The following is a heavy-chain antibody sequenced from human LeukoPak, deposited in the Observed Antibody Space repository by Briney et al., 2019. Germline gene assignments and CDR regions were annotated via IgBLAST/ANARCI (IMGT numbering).Heavy chain of an antibody. D-gene: IGHD2-2*01. CDR2: ISPSGDIK. V-gene: IGHV3-21*04. CDR3: ARGLYQPLRLDY. CDR1: GFTFRNHG. J-gene: IGHJ4*02. Sequence: PGGSLRLSCAASGFTFRNHGMNWVRQAPGKGLEWVSGISPSGDIKYYADSVKGRFTISRDNAKNSLYLQMNSLRAEDTALYYCARGLYQPLRLDYWGQGTLVTVSS.